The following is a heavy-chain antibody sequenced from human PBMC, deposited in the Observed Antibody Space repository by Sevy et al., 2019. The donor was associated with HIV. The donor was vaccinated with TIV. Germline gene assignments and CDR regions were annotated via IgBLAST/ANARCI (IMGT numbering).Heavy chain of an antibody. CDR1: GYTFTSYY. V-gene: IGHV1-46*01. Sequence: ASVKVSCKASGYTFTSYYIHWVRQAPGQGLECMGIINPSGGGTNYEQKFQGRVTFTRDTSTSTVYMELRSLRAEDTAVYYCARVESCGGDCYYSDYWGQGTQVTVSS. D-gene: IGHD2-21*02. CDR2: INPSGGGT. CDR3: ARVESCGGDCYYSDY. J-gene: IGHJ4*02.